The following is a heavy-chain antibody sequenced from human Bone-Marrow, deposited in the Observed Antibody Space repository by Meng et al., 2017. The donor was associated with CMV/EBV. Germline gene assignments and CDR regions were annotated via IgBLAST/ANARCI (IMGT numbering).Heavy chain of an antibody. CDR3: ASGDSSWFDP. Sequence: GESLKISCAASGFTVSANYMTWVRQAPGKGLQWVSLIYSGGPTYYADSVEGRFTISRDNSKNTLFLQMNRLRAEDTAVYYCASGDSSWFDPWGQGTLVTVSS. D-gene: IGHD7-27*01. V-gene: IGHV3-66*02. CDR2: IYSGGPT. J-gene: IGHJ5*02. CDR1: GFTVSANY.